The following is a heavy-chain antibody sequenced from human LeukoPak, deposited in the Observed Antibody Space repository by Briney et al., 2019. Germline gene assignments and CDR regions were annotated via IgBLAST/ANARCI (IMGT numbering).Heavy chain of an antibody. V-gene: IGHV3-21*01. J-gene: IGHJ4*02. D-gene: IGHD5-18*01. Sequence: GGSLRLSCAASGFTFSSYSMNWVRQAPGKGLEWVSSISSSSSYIYYADSVKGRFTISRDNAKNSLCLQMNSLRAEDTAVYYCARDGGYSYGYPLDYWGQGTLVTVSS. CDR3: ARDGGYSYGYPLDY. CDR1: GFTFSSYS. CDR2: ISSSSSYI.